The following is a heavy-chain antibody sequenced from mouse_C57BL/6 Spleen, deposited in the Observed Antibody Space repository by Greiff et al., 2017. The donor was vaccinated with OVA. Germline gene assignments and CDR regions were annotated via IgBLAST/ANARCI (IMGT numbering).Heavy chain of an antibody. V-gene: IGHV1-82*01. Sequence: VKLVESGPELVKPGASVKISCKASGYAFSSSWMNWVKQRPGKGLEWIGRIYPGDGDTNYNGKFKGKATLTADKSSSTAYMQLSSLTSEDSAVYFCARLGWDWYFDVWGTGTTVTVSS. CDR3: ARLGWDWYFDV. J-gene: IGHJ1*03. D-gene: IGHD1-1*02. CDR1: GYAFSSSW. CDR2: IYPGDGDT.